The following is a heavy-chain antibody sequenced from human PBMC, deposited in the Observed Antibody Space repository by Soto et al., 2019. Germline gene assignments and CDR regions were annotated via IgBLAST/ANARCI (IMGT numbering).Heavy chain of an antibody. D-gene: IGHD2-2*01. CDR2: IIPIFGTA. Sequence: PVKVSCKASGGTFSSYAISWVRQAPGQGLEWMGGIIPIFGTANYAQKFQGRVTITADESTSTAYMELSSLRSEDTAVYYCARAWGVVVPASNWFDPWGQGTLVTVSS. CDR1: GGTFSSYA. J-gene: IGHJ5*02. CDR3: ARAWGVVVPASNWFDP. V-gene: IGHV1-69*13.